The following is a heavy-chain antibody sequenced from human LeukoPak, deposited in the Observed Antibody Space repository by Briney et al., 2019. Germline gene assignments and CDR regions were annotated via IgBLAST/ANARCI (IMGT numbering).Heavy chain of an antibody. CDR3: ARDLGPVVYSSSSGGY. Sequence: GGSLRLSCAASGFTVSSNYMSWVRQAPGKGLERVSVIYSGGSTYYADSVKGRFTISRDNSKNTLYLQMNSLRAEDTAVYYCARDLGPVVYSSSSGGYWGQGTLVTVSS. CDR2: IYSGGST. V-gene: IGHV3-53*01. D-gene: IGHD6-6*01. J-gene: IGHJ4*02. CDR1: GFTVSSNY.